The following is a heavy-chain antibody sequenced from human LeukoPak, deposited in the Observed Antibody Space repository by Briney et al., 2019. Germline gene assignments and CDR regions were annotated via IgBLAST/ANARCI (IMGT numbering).Heavy chain of an antibody. D-gene: IGHD3-3*01. CDR2: IYYSGST. J-gene: IGHJ5*02. Sequence: SETLSLTCTVSGGSISSSSYYWGWIRQPPGKGLEWIGSIYYSGSTYYNPSLKSRVTISVDTSKNQFSLKLSSVTAADTAVYYCARDGSRFLEWSNWFDPWGQGTLVTVSS. CDR1: GGSISSSSYY. CDR3: ARDGSRFLEWSNWFDP. V-gene: IGHV4-39*02.